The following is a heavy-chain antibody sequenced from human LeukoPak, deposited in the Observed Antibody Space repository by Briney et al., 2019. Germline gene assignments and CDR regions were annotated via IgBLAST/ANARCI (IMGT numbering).Heavy chain of an antibody. CDR3: ARDPSSGWYLKGWFDP. CDR2: ISSSSNYI. Sequence: GGSLRLSCAASGFTFSSYAMSWVRQAPGKGLEWVSSISSSSNYIYYADSVKGRFTISKDNAKNSLYLQMNSLRAEDTAVYYCARDPSSGWYLKGWFDPWGQGTLVTVSS. V-gene: IGHV3-21*01. CDR1: GFTFSSYA. J-gene: IGHJ5*02. D-gene: IGHD6-19*01.